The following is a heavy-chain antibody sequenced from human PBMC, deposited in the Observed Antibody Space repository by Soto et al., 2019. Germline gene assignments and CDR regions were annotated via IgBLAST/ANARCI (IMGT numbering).Heavy chain of an antibody. D-gene: IGHD6-19*01. V-gene: IGHV3-21*01. CDR1: GFTFSSYS. J-gene: IGHJ3*02. Sequence: EVQLVESGGGLVKPGGSLRLSCAASGFTFSSYSMNWVRQAPGKGLEWVSSISSSSSYIYYADSVKGRFTISRANAKNSLYLQMNSLRAEDTAVYYCARDLAGDDCFDNWGQGTMVTVSS. CDR2: ISSSSSYI. CDR3: ARDLAGDDCFDN.